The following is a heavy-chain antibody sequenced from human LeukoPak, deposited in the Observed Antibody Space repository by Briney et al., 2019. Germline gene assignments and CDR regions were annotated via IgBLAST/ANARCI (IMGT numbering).Heavy chain of an antibody. J-gene: IGHJ3*02. CDR1: GFTFDDYG. Sequence: PTGGSLRLSCAASGFTFDDYGMSWVRQAPGKGLEWVSGINWNGGSTGYADSVKGRFTISRDNAKNSLYLQMNSLRAEDTAVYYCARAAPQVSDAFDIWGQGTMVTVSS. CDR2: INWNGGST. CDR3: ARAAPQVSDAFDI. V-gene: IGHV3-20*04.